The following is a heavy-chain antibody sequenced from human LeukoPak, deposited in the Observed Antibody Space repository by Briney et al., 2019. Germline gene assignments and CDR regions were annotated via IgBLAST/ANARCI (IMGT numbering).Heavy chain of an antibody. Sequence: GGSLRLSCAASGFTFISHGMNWVRQAPGKGLEWVSGISPSGGITYYTDSVKGRFAISRDNSKNTQSLQMNSLRAEDTAVYYCAKGLFSETNTISSCYDYWGQGTLVTVSS. CDR3: AKGLFSETNTISSCYDY. V-gene: IGHV3-23*01. J-gene: IGHJ4*02. CDR2: ISPSGGIT. D-gene: IGHD6-19*01. CDR1: GFTFISHG.